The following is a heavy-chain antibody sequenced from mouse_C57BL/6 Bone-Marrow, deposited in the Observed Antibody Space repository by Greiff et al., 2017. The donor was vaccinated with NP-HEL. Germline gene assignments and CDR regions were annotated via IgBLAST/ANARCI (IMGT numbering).Heavy chain of an antibody. J-gene: IGHJ3*01. CDR2: IHPNSGST. V-gene: IGHV1-64*01. D-gene: IGHD2-2*01. CDR1: GYTFTSYW. Sequence: VQLQQSGAELVKPGASVKLSCKASGYTFTSYWMHWVKQRPGQGLEWIGMIHPNSGSTNYNEKFKSKATLTVDKSSSTAYMQLSSLTSEDSAVYYCARRIYYGYDVAWFAYWGQGTLVTVSA. CDR3: ARRIYYGYDVAWFAY.